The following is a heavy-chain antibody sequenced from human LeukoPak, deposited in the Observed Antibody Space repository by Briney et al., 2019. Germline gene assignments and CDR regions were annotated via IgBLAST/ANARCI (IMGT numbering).Heavy chain of an antibody. D-gene: IGHD1-26*01. V-gene: IGHV1-46*01. Sequence: ASVKVSCKASGNTFTSYYIHWVRQAPGQGLEWMGIINPSSGSTNYAQKFQGRVTMTRDTSTSTVYMELSSLRAEDTAVYYCARGASGSYYNYYYYGMDVWGQGTSVTVSS. CDR2: INPSSGST. CDR1: GNTFTSYY. CDR3: ARGASGSYYNYYYYGMDV. J-gene: IGHJ6*02.